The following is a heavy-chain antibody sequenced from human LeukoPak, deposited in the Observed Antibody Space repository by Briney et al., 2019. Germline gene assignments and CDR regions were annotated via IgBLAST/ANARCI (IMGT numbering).Heavy chain of an antibody. V-gene: IGHV4-59*01. D-gene: IGHD3-22*01. CDR3: ARVDDSSGYYRPHAFDI. J-gene: IGHJ3*02. Sequence: SETLSLTCTVSGGSISSYYWSWIRQPPGKGLEWIGYIYYSGSTNYNPSLKSRVTISVDTSKNQFSLKLSSVTAADTAVYYCARVDDSSGYYRPHAFDIWGQGTMVTVSS. CDR1: GGSISSYY. CDR2: IYYSGST.